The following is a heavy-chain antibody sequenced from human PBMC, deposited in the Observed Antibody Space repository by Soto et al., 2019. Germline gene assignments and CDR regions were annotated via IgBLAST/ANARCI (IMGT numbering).Heavy chain of an antibody. CDR2: IIPIFGTA. J-gene: IGHJ4*02. CDR3: ARVAYYDSSGYYFDY. D-gene: IGHD3-22*01. Sequence: ASVKACCKAPGGTFSCYALSWVRHAPGQGLEWMGGIIPIFGTANYAQKFQGRVTITADESTSTAYMELSSLRSEDTAVYYCARVAYYDSSGYYFDYWGQGILVTVSA. V-gene: IGHV1-69*01. CDR1: GGTFSCYA.